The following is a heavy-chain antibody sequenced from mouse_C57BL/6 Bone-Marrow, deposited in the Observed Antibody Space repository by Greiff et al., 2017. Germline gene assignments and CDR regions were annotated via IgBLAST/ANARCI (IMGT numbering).Heavy chain of an antibody. CDR3: ASAGRLGRSFDY. CDR2: IYTTSGRT. V-gene: IGHV1-55*01. J-gene: IGHJ2*01. CDR1: GYTFTSYW. Sequence: QVQLQQPGAELVKPGASVKMSCKASGYTFTSYWITWVKQRPGQGLEWIGDIYTTSGRTNYNEKFKSKAILTVDTSSNTAYMQLSSLTSEYSAFLCCASAGRLGRSFDYWGQGNALTVSS.